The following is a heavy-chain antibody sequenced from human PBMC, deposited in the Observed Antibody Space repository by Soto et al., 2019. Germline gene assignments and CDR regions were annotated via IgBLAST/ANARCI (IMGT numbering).Heavy chain of an antibody. CDR2: ISGSGGDT. CDR1: GFTFSSYV. J-gene: IGHJ4*02. Sequence: GGSLRLSCAASGFTFSSYVMRWVRQAPGKGLEWVSGISGSGGDTYYAGSVKGRFTISRDNSKNTVYLQMNSLRAEDTAVYYCARQLGGSSPHGYFDYWGRGTLVTVSS. V-gene: IGHV3-23*01. D-gene: IGHD6-13*01. CDR3: ARQLGGSSPHGYFDY.